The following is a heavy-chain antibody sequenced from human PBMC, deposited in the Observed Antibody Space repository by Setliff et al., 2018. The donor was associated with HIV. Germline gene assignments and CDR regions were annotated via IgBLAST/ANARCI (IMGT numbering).Heavy chain of an antibody. Sequence: PGGSLRLSCVASKFSVSDSYMGWVRQAPGKGLEWVSFVHNTDTYYANSVKGRFTISRDNSKTMVFLRMNSLRPEDSAMYYCARLSGGDYIRYYYNYMDVWGKGTTVTVSS. CDR2: VHNTDT. V-gene: IGHV3-53*01. CDR3: ARLSGGDYIRYYYNYMDV. J-gene: IGHJ6*03. D-gene: IGHD4-17*01. CDR1: KFSVSDSY.